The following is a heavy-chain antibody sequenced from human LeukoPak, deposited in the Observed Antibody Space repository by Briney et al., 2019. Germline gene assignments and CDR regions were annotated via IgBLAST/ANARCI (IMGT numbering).Heavy chain of an antibody. D-gene: IGHD3-9*01. J-gene: IGHJ4*02. CDR3: ARDHRYYDILTGSGRQFDY. Sequence: SETLSLTCTVSGGSIHNHIWNWIRKPAGKGLEWIGRVYTSGSTNYNPSLKSRVTMSFDTSKSQFSLKLTSVTAADTAVYYCARDHRYYDILTGSGRQFDYWGQGTLVTVSS. V-gene: IGHV4-4*07. CDR2: VYTSGST. CDR1: GGSIHNHI.